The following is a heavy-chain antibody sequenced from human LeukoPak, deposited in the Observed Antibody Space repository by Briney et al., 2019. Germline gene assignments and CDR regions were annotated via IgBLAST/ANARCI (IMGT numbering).Heavy chain of an antibody. V-gene: IGHV5-51*07. Sequence: ESLKISCKGSGYSFTTYRIGWVHQMPGKGLEWMGVVSPGDSDTRYSPSFQGQVTISADKSIGTAYLQWSSLKASDTAMYYCARHLDDSSGYYYRTMYYFDYWGQGTLVTVSS. CDR2: VSPGDSDT. CDR3: ARHLDDSSGYYYRTMYYFDY. D-gene: IGHD3-22*01. CDR1: GYSFTTYR. J-gene: IGHJ4*02.